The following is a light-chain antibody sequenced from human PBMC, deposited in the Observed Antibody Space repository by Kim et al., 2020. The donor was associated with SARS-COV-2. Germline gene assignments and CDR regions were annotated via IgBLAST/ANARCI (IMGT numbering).Light chain of an antibody. CDR2: RDN. CDR3: QAWDSSIYV. Sequence: VSPGQTASITCSGDKLGNKYASWYQQKPGQSPVVVIYRDNRRPSGIPERFSGSNSGNTATLTISGTQAMDEADYYCQAWDSSIYVFGTGTKVTVL. CDR1: KLGNKY. J-gene: IGLJ1*01. V-gene: IGLV3-1*01.